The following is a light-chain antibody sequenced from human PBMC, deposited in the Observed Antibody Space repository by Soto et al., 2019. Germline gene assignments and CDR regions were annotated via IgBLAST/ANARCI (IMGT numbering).Light chain of an antibody. CDR3: GSWDSSLSAYV. J-gene: IGLJ1*01. CDR1: SSNIGGNS. CDR2: DDD. Sequence: QSVLTQPPSVSAAPGQKVTISCSGSSSNIGGNSVSWYQQLPGTAPKLLIYDDDKRPSGIPDRFSGSMSGTSATLGITGFRTGDEADYYCGSWDSSLSAYVLGTGTKVTVL. V-gene: IGLV1-51*01.